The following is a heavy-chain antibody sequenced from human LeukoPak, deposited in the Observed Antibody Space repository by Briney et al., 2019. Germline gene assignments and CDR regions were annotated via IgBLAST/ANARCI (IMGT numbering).Heavy chain of an antibody. Sequence: PSETLSLTCAVSGGSISSGGYSWSWIRQPPGKGLEWIGYIYYSGSTYYNPSLKSRVTISVDTSKNQFSLKLSSVTAADTAVYYCARAGYFQLYGWFDPWGQGTLVTVSS. J-gene: IGHJ5*02. D-gene: IGHD3-9*01. CDR3: ARAGYFQLYGWFDP. CDR2: IYYSGST. CDR1: GGSISSGGYS. V-gene: IGHV4-30-4*07.